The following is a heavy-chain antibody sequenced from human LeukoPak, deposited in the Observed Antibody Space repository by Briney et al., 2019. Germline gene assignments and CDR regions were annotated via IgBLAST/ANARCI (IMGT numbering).Heavy chain of an antibody. CDR3: ARDGEYYDFWSGLRTYFDY. CDR1: GYTFTSYA. Sequence: GASVKVSCKASGYTFTSYAMNWVRQAPGQGLEWMGWINTNTGNPTYAQGFTGRFVFSLDTSVSTAYLQISSLKAEDTAVYYCARDGEYYDFWSGLRTYFDYWGQGTLVTVSS. V-gene: IGHV7-4-1*02. D-gene: IGHD3-3*01. J-gene: IGHJ4*02. CDR2: INTNTGNP.